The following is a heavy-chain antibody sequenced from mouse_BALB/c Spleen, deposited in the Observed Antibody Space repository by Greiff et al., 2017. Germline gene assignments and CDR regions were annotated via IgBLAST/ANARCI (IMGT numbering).Heavy chain of an antibody. D-gene: IGHD1-1*01. CDR2: ISDGGSYT. J-gene: IGHJ1*01. CDR1: GFTFSDYY. CDR3: ARDGLYYGYGYFDV. V-gene: IGHV5-4*02. Sequence: EVKVVESGGGLVKPGGSLKLSCAASGFTFSDYYMYWVRQTPEKRLEWVATISDGGSYTYYPDSVKGRFTISRDNAKNNLYLQMSSLKSEDTAMYYCARDGLYYGYGYFDVWGAGTTVTVSS.